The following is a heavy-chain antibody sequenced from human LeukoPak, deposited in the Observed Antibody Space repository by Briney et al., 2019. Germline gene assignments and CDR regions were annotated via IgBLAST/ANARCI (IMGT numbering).Heavy chain of an antibody. CDR1: GFTVTSNY. V-gene: IGHV3-53*01. D-gene: IGHD3-10*02. CDR3: AELGITMIGGV. Sequence: GGSLRLSCAASGFTVTSNYISWVRQAPGKGLEWVSLIYSGGTTYYADSVKGRFTISRDNAKNSLYLQMNSLRAEDTAVYYCAELGITMIGGVWGKGTTVTISS. J-gene: IGHJ6*04. CDR2: IYSGGTT.